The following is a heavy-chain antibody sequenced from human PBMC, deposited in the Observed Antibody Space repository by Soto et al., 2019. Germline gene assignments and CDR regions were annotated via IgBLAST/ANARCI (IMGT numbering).Heavy chain of an antibody. Sequence: GASVKVSCKASGYTFTSYYMHWVRQAPGQGLEWMGIINPSGGSTSYAQKFQGRVTMTRDTSTSTVYMELSSLRSEDTAVYYCARGDQLLFLYYYYMDVWGKGTTVTVSS. D-gene: IGHD2-2*01. CDR2: INPSGGST. J-gene: IGHJ6*03. V-gene: IGHV1-46*03. CDR3: ARGDQLLFLYYYYMDV. CDR1: GYTFTSYY.